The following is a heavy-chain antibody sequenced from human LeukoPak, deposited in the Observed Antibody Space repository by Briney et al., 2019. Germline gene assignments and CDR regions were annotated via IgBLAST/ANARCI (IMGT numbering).Heavy chain of an antibody. CDR3: ARERLVRGLDI. CDR2: IYYSGST. Sequence: SETLSLTCTVSGGSISSGDYYRSWIRQPPGEGLEWIGYIYYSGSTYYNPSLKSRVTISVDTSKNQFSLKLSSVTAADTAVYYCARERLVRGLDIWGQGTMVTVSS. CDR1: GGSISSGDYY. D-gene: IGHD3-9*01. V-gene: IGHV4-30-4*08. J-gene: IGHJ3*02.